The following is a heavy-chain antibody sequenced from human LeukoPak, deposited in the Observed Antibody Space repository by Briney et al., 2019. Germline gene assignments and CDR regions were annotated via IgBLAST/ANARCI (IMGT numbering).Heavy chain of an antibody. J-gene: IGHJ3*02. Sequence: PSETLSLTCAVYGGSFSGYYWSWIRQPPGKGLEWIGEINHSGSTNYNPSLKSRVTISVDTSKNQFSLKLSSVTAADTAVYYCARGVTMIVVVDAFDIWGQGTMVTVSS. CDR2: INHSGST. CDR1: GGSFSGYY. D-gene: IGHD3-22*01. V-gene: IGHV4-34*01. CDR3: ARGVTMIVVVDAFDI.